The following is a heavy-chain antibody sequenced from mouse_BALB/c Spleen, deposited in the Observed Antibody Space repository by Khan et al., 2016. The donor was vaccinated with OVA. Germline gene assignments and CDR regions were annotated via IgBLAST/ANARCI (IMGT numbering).Heavy chain of an antibody. Sequence: EVQLLETGGGLVKPGGSLKLSCAASGFTFSTYAMSWVRQTPEKRLEWVATISSDGDYTYFPDNVTGRVTISRDNAKKTLCLQMTRLRSEDAAMYYCARSPYGNFAYWGQGTLVTVSA. D-gene: IGHD2-1*01. CDR3: ARSPYGNFAY. J-gene: IGHJ3*01. CDR1: GFTFSTYA. CDR2: ISSDGDYT. V-gene: IGHV5-9-3*01.